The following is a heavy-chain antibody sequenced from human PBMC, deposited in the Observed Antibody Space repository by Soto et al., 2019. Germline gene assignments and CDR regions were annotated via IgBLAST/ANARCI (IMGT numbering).Heavy chain of an antibody. Sequence: ASVKVSCKASGYTFTSYGISWVRQAPGQGLEWMGWISAYNGNTNYAQKLQGRVTMTTDTSTSTAYMELRSLRSDDTAVYYCARVGYCSSTSCYGEDYYYYMDVSGKGTTVTVSS. CDR3: ARVGYCSSTSCYGEDYYYYMDV. D-gene: IGHD2-2*01. J-gene: IGHJ6*03. CDR2: ISAYNGNT. V-gene: IGHV1-18*01. CDR1: GYTFTSYG.